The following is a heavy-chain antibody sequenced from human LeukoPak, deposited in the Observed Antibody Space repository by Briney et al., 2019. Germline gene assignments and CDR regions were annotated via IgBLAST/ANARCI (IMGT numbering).Heavy chain of an antibody. CDR3: ARSRYSSGWYRLPLDY. CDR2: IYYSGST. D-gene: IGHD6-19*01. V-gene: IGHV4-39*01. CDR1: GGSISSSSYY. J-gene: IGHJ4*02. Sequence: SETLSLTCTVSGGSISSSSYYWGWIRQSPGKGLEWIGSIYYSGSTYYNPSLKSRVTISVDTSKNQFSLKLSSVTAADTAVYYCARSRYSSGWYRLPLDYWGQGTLVTVSS.